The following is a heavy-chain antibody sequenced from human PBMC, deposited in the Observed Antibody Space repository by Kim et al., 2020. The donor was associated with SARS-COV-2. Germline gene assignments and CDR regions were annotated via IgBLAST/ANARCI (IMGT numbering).Heavy chain of an antibody. J-gene: IGHJ4*02. Sequence: SETLSLTCAVYGGSFSGYYWSWIRQPPGKGLEWIGEINHSGSTNYNPSLKSRVTISVDTSKNQFSLKLSSVTAADTAVYYCARGGGSVAVRGVIISDYWGQGTLVTVSS. V-gene: IGHV4-34*01. CDR2: INHSGST. D-gene: IGHD3-10*01. CDR3: ARGGGSVAVRGVIISDY. CDR1: GGSFSGYY.